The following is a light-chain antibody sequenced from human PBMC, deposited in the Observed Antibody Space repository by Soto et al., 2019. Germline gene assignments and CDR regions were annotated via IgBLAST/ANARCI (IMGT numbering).Light chain of an antibody. CDR2: AAS. Sequence: DIQMTQSPSSLSASVGDRVTITCRASQSISSYLNWYQQKPGKAPKLLIYAASSLQSGVPSRFSGSASGTDFPLTISSLQPEDFATYYCQQSYSTPRTFGQGTKLEIK. CDR3: QQSYSTPRT. V-gene: IGKV1-39*01. J-gene: IGKJ2*01. CDR1: QSISSY.